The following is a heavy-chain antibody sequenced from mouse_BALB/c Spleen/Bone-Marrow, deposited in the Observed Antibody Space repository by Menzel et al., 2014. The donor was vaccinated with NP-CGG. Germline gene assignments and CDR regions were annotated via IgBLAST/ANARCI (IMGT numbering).Heavy chain of an antibody. Sequence: LQQSGAELVKPGASVKMSCKASGYTFTNYNMHWVKQTPGQGLEWIGGIYPGNGDTSYNQKFKGKATLTADKSSSTAYMQLSSLTSEDSAVYYCARGGYGNYLYYAMDYWGQGTSVTVSS. J-gene: IGHJ4*01. CDR2: IYPGNGDT. D-gene: IGHD2-10*02. CDR1: GYTFTNYN. CDR3: ARGGYGNYLYYAMDY. V-gene: IGHV1-12*01.